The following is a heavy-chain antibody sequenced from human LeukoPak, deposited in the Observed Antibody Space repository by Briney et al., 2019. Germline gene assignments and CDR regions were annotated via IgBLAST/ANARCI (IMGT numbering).Heavy chain of an antibody. D-gene: IGHD1-26*01. V-gene: IGHV3-53*01. J-gene: IGHJ4*02. Sequence: GGSLRLSCAASGFTASSNYMSWVRQAPGKGLEWVSVIYSGGSTYYADSVKGRFTISRDNSKNTLYLQMNSLRAEDTAVYYCARDLTSGSYYDYWGQGTLVTVSS. CDR3: ARDLTSGSYYDY. CDR2: IYSGGST. CDR1: GFTASSNY.